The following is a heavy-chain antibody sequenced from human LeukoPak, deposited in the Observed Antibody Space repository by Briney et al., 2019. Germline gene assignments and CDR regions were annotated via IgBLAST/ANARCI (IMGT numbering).Heavy chain of an antibody. CDR3: VRGGHWFDP. Sequence: SETPSLTCTLSGGSISNYYWSWVRQPPGKGLEWIGYIYYTGSTNYNSALKSRVTMSVDTSKNQFSLKLTSVTTADTAVYYCVRGGHWFDPWGQGTLVSVSS. V-gene: IGHV4-59*01. CDR2: IYYTGST. CDR1: GGSISNYY. J-gene: IGHJ5*02.